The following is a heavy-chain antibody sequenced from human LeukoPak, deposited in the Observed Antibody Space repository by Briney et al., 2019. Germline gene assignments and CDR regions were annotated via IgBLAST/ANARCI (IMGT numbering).Heavy chain of an antibody. V-gene: IGHV3-48*01. J-gene: IGHJ4*02. CDR1: GFTFSSHS. D-gene: IGHD2-15*01. Sequence: GGSLRLSCAASGFTFSSHSMNWVRQAPGKGLEWASYISSSSTIYYADSVKGRFTISRDNAKNSLYLQMNSLRAEDTAVYYCARSFVVVVAATPPADYWGQGTLVTVSS. CDR2: ISSSSTI. CDR3: ARSFVVVVAATPPADY.